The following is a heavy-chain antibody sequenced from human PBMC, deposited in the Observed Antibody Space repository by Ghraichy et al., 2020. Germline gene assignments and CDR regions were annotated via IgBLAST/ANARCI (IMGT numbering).Heavy chain of an antibody. CDR3: ARRVATFAYLDI. Sequence: SQTLSITCTVSGGSISSSSFYWGWIRQPPGKGLEWIGTVDYTGTTFYNPSLKSRVSISVDRSQNQFSLRLSSATAADTAVYYCARRVATFAYLDIWGPGTLVTVSS. CDR1: GGSISSSSFY. V-gene: IGHV4-39*07. J-gene: IGHJ4*02. D-gene: IGHD3-16*01. CDR2: VDYTGTT.